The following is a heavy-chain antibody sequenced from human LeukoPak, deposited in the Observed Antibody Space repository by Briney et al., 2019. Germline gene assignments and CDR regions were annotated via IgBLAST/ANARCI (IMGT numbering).Heavy chain of an antibody. CDR2: ISGSGGTT. CDR3: AKPPSHSSGWYGRYYFDY. CDR1: GFTFSSYT. V-gene: IGHV3-23*01. J-gene: IGHJ4*02. D-gene: IGHD6-19*01. Sequence: GGSLRLSCAASGFTFSSYTMSWVRQAPGKGLEGVSAISGSGGTTYYADSGTGRFTISRDNSQNTLYLQMNTLSAEDTAVYYCAKPPSHSSGWYGRYYFDYWGQGTLVTVSS.